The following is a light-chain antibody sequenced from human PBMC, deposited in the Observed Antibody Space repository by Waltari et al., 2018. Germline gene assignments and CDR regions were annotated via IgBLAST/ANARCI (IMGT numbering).Light chain of an antibody. V-gene: IGKV1-NL1*01. CDR2: AVS. J-gene: IGKJ4*01. CDR3: QQYYTIPLT. CDR1: QDISTS. Sequence: DNQMTQSPSSLSASVGDRVTITCRSSQDISTSLAWYQQKPGKAPNLLLHAVSRLENGVPPRFSGRGSVTYYTLTISSLRPDDFATYYCQQYYTIPLTFGEGTRVEI.